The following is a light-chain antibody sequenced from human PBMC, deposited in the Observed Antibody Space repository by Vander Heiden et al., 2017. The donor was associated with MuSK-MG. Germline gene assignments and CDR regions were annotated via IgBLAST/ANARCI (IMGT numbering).Light chain of an antibody. Sequence: EIVMTQSPATLSVSPGERATLSCRASQSVSSNLAWYQQKPGQAPRLLIYGASTRATGITARFSGSGAGTEFTLTISSLQSEDFAVYYCQRYNNGPPGITFGQGTRLEIK. CDR1: QSVSSN. J-gene: IGKJ5*01. CDR3: QRYNNGPPGIT. CDR2: GAS. V-gene: IGKV3-15*01.